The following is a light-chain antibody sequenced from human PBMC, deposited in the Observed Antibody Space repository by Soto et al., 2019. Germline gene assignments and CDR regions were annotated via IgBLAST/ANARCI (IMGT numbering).Light chain of an antibody. CDR2: RAS. Sequence: DIQMTQSPSTLSGSVGDRATISCRASQTVSSWLAWYQQKPGKAPKLLIYRASTLKSGVPSRFSGSGSGTEFTLTISSLQPDDFAIYYCQHYNSYSEAFGQGTKVDIK. J-gene: IGKJ1*01. CDR3: QHYNSYSEA. CDR1: QTVSSW. V-gene: IGKV1-5*03.